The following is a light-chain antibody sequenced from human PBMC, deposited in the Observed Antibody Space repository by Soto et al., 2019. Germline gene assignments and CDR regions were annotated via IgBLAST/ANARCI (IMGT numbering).Light chain of an antibody. CDR1: QTFSSAY. CDR3: QHYGSSLPIT. J-gene: IGKJ3*01. CDR2: GAS. Sequence: IVLTQSPGTLSLSPGKRATLSCRASQTFSSAYLAWYQQRPGQAPRLLIYGASSRATGIPDRFSGRGSGTDFALTISRLEPEDFAVYYCQHYGSSLPITFGPGTKVDIK. V-gene: IGKV3-20*01.